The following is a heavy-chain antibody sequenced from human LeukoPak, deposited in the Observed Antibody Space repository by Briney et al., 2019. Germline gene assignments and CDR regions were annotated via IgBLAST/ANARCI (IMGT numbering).Heavy chain of an antibody. CDR3: AREGGQQWLVGGYFDY. D-gene: IGHD6-19*01. CDR1: GDSVSSNSAA. CDR2: TYYRSKWYN. J-gene: IGHJ4*02. Sequence: SQTLSLTCAISGDSVSSNSAAWNWIRQSPSRGLEWLGRTYYRSKWYNDYAVSVKSRITINPDTSKNQFSLQLNSVTPEDTAVYYCAREGGQQWLVGGYFDYWGQGTLVTVSS. V-gene: IGHV6-1*01.